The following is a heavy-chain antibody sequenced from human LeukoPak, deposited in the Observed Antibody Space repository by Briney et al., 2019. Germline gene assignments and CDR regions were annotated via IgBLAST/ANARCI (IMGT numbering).Heavy chain of an antibody. D-gene: IGHD3-10*01. Sequence: GGSLRLSCAASGFTFNNYGMHWVRQAPGKGLEWVAFIRYNGNNQYYADSVKGRFTISRDNSKNTLYLQINSLKGDDTAVYYCAKDSAFYYIDVWGKGTTVIISS. CDR2: IRYNGNNQ. CDR1: GFTFNNYG. J-gene: IGHJ6*03. V-gene: IGHV3-30*02. CDR3: AKDSAFYYIDV.